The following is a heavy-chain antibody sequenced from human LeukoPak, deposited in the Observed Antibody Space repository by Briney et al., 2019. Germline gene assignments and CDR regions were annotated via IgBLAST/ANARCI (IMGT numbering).Heavy chain of an antibody. V-gene: IGHV3-23*01. D-gene: IGHD6-19*01. J-gene: IGHJ5*02. CDR2: ISGSSSGGST. CDR3: ARGGIAVAEENWFDP. CDR1: GFTFSSSA. Sequence: GGSLRLSCAASGFTFSSSAMSWVRQAPGKGLEWVSNISGSSSGGSTYYADSVKGRFTISRDNAKNSLYLQMNSLRAEDTAVYYCARGGIAVAEENWFDPWGQGTLVTVSS.